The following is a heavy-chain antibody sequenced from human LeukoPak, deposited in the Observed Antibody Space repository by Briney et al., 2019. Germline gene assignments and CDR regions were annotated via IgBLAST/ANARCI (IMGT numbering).Heavy chain of an antibody. D-gene: IGHD3-22*01. J-gene: IGHJ4*02. Sequence: SETLSLTCSVSGGSVGSFSIYYWSWVRQPAGKGLEWIGRIYTGGSTSTSYNPSLKSRVSISVDKSKNHFSLTLRSVPAADTAVYYCAMHNYDTSGFDYWGQGTRVTVSS. CDR3: AMHNYDTSGFDY. CDR2: IYTGGST. V-gene: IGHV4-4*07. CDR1: GGSVGSFSIYY.